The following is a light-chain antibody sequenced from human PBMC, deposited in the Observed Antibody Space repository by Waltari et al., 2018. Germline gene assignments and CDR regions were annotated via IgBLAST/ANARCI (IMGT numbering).Light chain of an antibody. CDR3: QHHSTWPPT. CDR1: QNIRSS. CDR2: LAS. Sequence: EIVMTQSPATLSVSPGERATLSCRASQNIRSSLAWYQQKPGQAPRLLISLASTRATGIPARFSGSGSGTQFSLTISSLQHEDFAIYYCQHHSTWPPTFGPGTRV. V-gene: IGKV3D-15*01. J-gene: IGKJ1*01.